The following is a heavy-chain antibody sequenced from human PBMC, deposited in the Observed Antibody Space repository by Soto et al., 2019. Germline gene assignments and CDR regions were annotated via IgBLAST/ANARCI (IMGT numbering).Heavy chain of an antibody. CDR1: WFGFSAYW. V-gene: IGHV3-7*01. J-gene: IGHJ4*02. Sequence: EVQLVESGGDLVQPGGSLRLSCSASWFGFSAYWVTWVRQTSWKGLEWVANISPEGSTKYYVDSAKGRFTISRDNAKNLLYLQMNSLTVGDTAVYSCVRDHVTPGLYFDKWGQGTLVTVSS. CDR3: VRDHVTPGLYFDK. D-gene: IGHD2-8*02. CDR2: ISPEGSTK.